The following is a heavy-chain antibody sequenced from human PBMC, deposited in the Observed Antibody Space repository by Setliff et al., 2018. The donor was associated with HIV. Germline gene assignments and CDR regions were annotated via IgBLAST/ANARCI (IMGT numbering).Heavy chain of an antibody. CDR1: GFSLSTTGMS. Sequence: SGPTLVNPGESQGPPSFSGFSLSTTGMSLSWIRQPPGKALEWLARIDWDDDKYYSTSLKTRLTIFKDTPKNQVVLTMTNMDPVDTATYYCARIRRRITIFGVVTDYGMDVWGQGTTVTVSS. CDR3: ARIRRRITIFGVVTDYGMDV. D-gene: IGHD3-3*01. V-gene: IGHV2-70*11. CDR2: IDWDDDK. J-gene: IGHJ6*02.